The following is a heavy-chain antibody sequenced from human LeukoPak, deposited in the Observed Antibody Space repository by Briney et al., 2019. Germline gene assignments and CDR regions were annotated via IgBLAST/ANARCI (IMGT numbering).Heavy chain of an antibody. D-gene: IGHD5-12*01. CDR3: ARLRDVDY. J-gene: IGHJ4*02. CDR2: INPNSGDT. V-gene: IGHV1-2*02. CDR1: GYTFTGYY. Sequence: ASVKVCCKASGYTFTGYYMHWVRQAPGQGLEWMGWINPNSGDTNYAQKFQGRVTMTRDTSITTAYMELSRLTSDDTAVYFCARLRDVDYWGQGTLVTVSS.